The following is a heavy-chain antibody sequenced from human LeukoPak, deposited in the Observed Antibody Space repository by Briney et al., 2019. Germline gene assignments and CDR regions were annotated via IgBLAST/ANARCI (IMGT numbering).Heavy chain of an antibody. Sequence: SETLSLTCAVYGGSFSGYYWSWIRQPPGKGLEWIGEINHSGSTNYNPSLKSRVTISVDTSKNQFSLKLSSVTAADTAVYYCARAPYSSSWYGGNGFDPWGQGTLVTVSS. D-gene: IGHD6-13*01. J-gene: IGHJ5*02. CDR2: INHSGST. CDR3: ARAPYSSSWYGGNGFDP. V-gene: IGHV4-34*01. CDR1: GGSFSGYY.